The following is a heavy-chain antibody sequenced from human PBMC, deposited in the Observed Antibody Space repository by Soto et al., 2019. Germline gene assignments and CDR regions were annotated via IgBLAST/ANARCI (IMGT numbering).Heavy chain of an antibody. Sequence: QVQLVQSGAEVKKPGSSVKVSCKASGGTLSSYAISWVRQAPGQGLEWMGGISAIFGTANYAQKFQGRVTITAEESTNTAYMELSSLRSEDTAVYYCARGEVSDDAFDIWGQGTMVTVSS. CDR1: GGTLSSYA. V-gene: IGHV1-69*01. J-gene: IGHJ3*02. D-gene: IGHD2-8*01. CDR2: ISAIFGTA. CDR3: ARGEVSDDAFDI.